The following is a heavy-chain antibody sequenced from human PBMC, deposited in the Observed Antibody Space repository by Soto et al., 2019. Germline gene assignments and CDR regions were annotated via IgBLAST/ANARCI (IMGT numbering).Heavy chain of an antibody. CDR1: GFTFNSYG. Sequence: QVQLVESGGGVVQPGRSLRLSCAASGFTFNSYGMHWVRQAPGKGLEWVAVIWYDGSNKYYADSVKGRFTISRDNSKNTLYLQMNSLRAEDTAVYFCARDSAADYGDAFDIWGQGTMVTVSS. CDR3: ARDSAADYGDAFDI. CDR2: IWYDGSNK. D-gene: IGHD4-17*01. J-gene: IGHJ3*02. V-gene: IGHV3-33*01.